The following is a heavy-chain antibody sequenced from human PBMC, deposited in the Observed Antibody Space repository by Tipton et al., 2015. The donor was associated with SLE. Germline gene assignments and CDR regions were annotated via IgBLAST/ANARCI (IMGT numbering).Heavy chain of an antibody. J-gene: IGHJ6*03. CDR2: IWYDGSNK. D-gene: IGHD3-3*01. V-gene: IGHV3-33*01. CDR1: GFTFSSYG. CDR3: ARTPPKSDYDFWSGYPYYYYYYMDV. Sequence: SLRLSCAASGFTFSSYGMHWVRQAPGKGLGWVAVIWYDGSNKYYADSVKGRFTISRDNSKNTLYLQMNSLRAEDTAVYYCARTPPKSDYDFWSGYPYYYYYYMDVWGKGTTVTVSS.